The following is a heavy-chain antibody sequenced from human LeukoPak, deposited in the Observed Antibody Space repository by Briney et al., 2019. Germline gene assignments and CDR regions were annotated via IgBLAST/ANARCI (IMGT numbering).Heavy chain of an antibody. CDR3: AHRRVATTGSTFDN. Sequence: SGPTLVNPTQTLTLTCTFSGFSLSTSGVGVGWIRQPPGKALEWLALIYWDDDKRYSPSLETGLTISKDTSKSQVVLTMTNMDPVDTATYYCAHRRVATTGSTFDNWGQGTLVTVSS. V-gene: IGHV2-5*02. CDR1: GFSLSTSGVG. CDR2: IYWDDDK. J-gene: IGHJ4*02. D-gene: IGHD6-13*01.